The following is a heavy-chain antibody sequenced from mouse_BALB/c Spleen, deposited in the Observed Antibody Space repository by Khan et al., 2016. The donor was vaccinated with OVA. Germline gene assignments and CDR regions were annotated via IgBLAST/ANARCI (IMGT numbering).Heavy chain of an antibody. CDR2: INTNTGKP. D-gene: IGHD2-1*01. CDR1: GYSFANYG. Sequence: QIQLVQSGLEVKKPGETVKISCKASGYSFANYGMNWVKQAPGKGLKWMGWINTNTGKPTYAEEFKGRFAFSLETSASTAYLQINNLKNEDSATYFCARRGYFGNYEAYWGQGTLVTVSA. J-gene: IGHJ3*01. V-gene: IGHV9-3*02. CDR3: ARRGYFGNYEAY.